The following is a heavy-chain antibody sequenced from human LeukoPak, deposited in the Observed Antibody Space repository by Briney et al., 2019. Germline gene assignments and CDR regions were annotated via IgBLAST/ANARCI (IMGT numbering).Heavy chain of an antibody. D-gene: IGHD6-13*01. CDR3: ARDYEGSSWDKFDY. Sequence: ASVKVSCKASGYTFTNYGISWVRQAPGQGLEWMGWISAYNGNTNYAQKLQGRVTMATDTSTSTAYMELRSLRSDDTAVYYCARDYEGSSWDKFDYWGQGTLVTVSS. V-gene: IGHV1-18*01. CDR2: ISAYNGNT. J-gene: IGHJ4*02. CDR1: GYTFTNYG.